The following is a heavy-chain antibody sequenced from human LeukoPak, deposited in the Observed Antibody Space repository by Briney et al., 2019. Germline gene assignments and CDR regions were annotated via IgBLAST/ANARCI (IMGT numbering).Heavy chain of an antibody. CDR1: GFTFSNYA. J-gene: IGHJ4*02. D-gene: IGHD3-22*01. CDR3: AKCNRYYYDSSGYSAADY. CDR2: ISGSGGST. V-gene: IGHV3-23*01. Sequence: GGSLRLSCAASGFTFSNYAMSWVRQAPGEGLEWVSGISGSGGSTHYADSVKGRFTISRDNSKNTLYLQMNSLRAEDTAVYYCAKCNRYYYDSSGYSAADYWGQGTLVTVSS.